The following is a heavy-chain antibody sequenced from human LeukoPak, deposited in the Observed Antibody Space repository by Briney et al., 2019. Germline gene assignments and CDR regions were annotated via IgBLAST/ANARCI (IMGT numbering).Heavy chain of an antibody. CDR2: IIPIFGTA. CDR3: ARGRWQPARVPNWFDP. Sequence: SVTVSCKASGGTFSSYAISWVRQAPGQGLEWMGGIIPIFGTANYAQKFQGRVTITADESTSTAYMELSSLRSEDTAVYYCARGRWQPARVPNWFDPWGQGTLVTVSS. J-gene: IGHJ5*02. D-gene: IGHD5-24*01. V-gene: IGHV1-69*13. CDR1: GGTFSSYA.